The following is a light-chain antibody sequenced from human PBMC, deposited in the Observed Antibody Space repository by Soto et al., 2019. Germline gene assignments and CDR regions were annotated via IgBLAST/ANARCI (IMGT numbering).Light chain of an antibody. CDR1: QSVSSN. CDR2: GAS. Sequence: EIVLTQSPGTLSLSPGERAPLSCRASQSVSSNLAWYQQNPGQAPRLLIYGASTRATGIPARFSGSGSGTEFTLTISSLQSEDFAVYYCQQYNNWPPLTFGGGTKVDIK. V-gene: IGKV3-15*01. CDR3: QQYNNWPPLT. J-gene: IGKJ4*01.